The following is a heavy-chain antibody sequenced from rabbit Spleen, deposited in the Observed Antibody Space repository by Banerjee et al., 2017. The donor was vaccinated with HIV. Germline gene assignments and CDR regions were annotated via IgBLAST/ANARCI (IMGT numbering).Heavy chain of an antibody. CDR1: GFDFSTNYD. CDR3: ARDRLYGYFFDL. V-gene: IGHV1S45*01. Sequence: QDQLVESGGGLVQPGGSLKLSCKASGFDFSTNYDMCWVRQAPGKGPEWIACIRTGDGKTYYASWAKGRFTISKTSSTTVTLQMTSLTAADTATYFCARDRLYGYFFDLWGPGTLVTVS. D-gene: IGHD3-1*01. CDR2: IRTGDGKT. J-gene: IGHJ4*01.